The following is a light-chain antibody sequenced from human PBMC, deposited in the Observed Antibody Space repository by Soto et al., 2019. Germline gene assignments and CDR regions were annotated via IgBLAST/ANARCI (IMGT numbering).Light chain of an antibody. CDR2: KAS. Sequence: DIQMTQSPSTLSASVGDRVTITCRASQSISIWLAWYQQKPGKAPKILIYKASSLEGGVPSRFSGSGSGTEFTLTISSLQPDDFATYYCQQYSTYTPRTFGQGTKVDSK. V-gene: IGKV1-5*03. J-gene: IGKJ1*01. CDR1: QSISIW. CDR3: QQYSTYTPRT.